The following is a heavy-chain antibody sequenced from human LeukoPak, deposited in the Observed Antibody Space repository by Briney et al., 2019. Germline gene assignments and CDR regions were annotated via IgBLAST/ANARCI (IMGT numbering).Heavy chain of an antibody. CDR2: ISAYNGNT. J-gene: IGHJ6*03. V-gene: IGHV1-18*01. CDR3: ARVGEGQLGYYYYYMDV. D-gene: IGHD6-6*01. CDR1: GYTFTSYG. Sequence: ASVKVSCKASGYTFTSYGISWVRPAPGQGLEWMGWISAYNGNTNYAQKLQGRVTMTTDTSTSTAYMELRSLRSDDTAVYYCARVGEGQLGYYYYYMDVWGKGTTVTVSS.